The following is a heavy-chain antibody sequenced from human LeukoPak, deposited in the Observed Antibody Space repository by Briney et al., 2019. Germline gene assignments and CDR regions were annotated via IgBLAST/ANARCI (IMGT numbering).Heavy chain of an antibody. Sequence: SETLSLTCTVSGGSISSYFWSWIRQPPGKGLEWIGYIYDSGSTNYNPSLKSRVTISVDTSKNRFSLKLSSVTAADTAVYYCARVMIRGIVGWAPFELSNWFDPWGQGTLVTVSS. D-gene: IGHD3-10*01. V-gene: IGHV4-59*12. J-gene: IGHJ5*02. CDR3: ARVMIRGIVGWAPFELSNWFDP. CDR2: IYDSGST. CDR1: GGSISSYF.